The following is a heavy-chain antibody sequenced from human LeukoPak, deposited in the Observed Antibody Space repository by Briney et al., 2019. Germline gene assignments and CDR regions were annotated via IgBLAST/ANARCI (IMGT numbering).Heavy chain of an antibody. V-gene: IGHV3-33*01. CDR2: IWYDGSNK. D-gene: IGHD2-2*01. CDR3: ARDLGYCSSTSCYRYGMDV. CDR1: GFTFSSYG. J-gene: IGHJ6*02. Sequence: PGGSLRLSCAASGFTFSSYGMHWVRQAPGKGLEWVAVIWYDGSNKYYADSVKGRFTISRDNSKNTLYLQMNSLRAEDTAVYYCARDLGYCSSTSCYRYGMDVWGQGTTVTVSS.